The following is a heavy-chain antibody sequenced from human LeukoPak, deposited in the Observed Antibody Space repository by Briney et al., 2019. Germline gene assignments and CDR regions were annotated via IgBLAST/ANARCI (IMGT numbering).Heavy chain of an antibody. CDR2: IDKSGGTT. CDR3: GRGHWGLDY. V-gene: IGHV3-11*04. D-gene: IGHD7-27*01. CDR1: GFTFSDSY. Sequence: GSLRISCAACGFTFSDSYVTWIRQAPGKGLEWVAFIDKSGGTTYYADSVKGRFTISRDNAKSSLYPEMNSLRAEDTAVYYCGRGHWGLDYWGQGTLVTVSS. J-gene: IGHJ4*02.